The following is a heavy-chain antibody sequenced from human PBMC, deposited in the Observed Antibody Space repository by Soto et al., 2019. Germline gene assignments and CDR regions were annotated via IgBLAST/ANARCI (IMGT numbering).Heavy chain of an antibody. J-gene: IGHJ6*02. D-gene: IGHD3-16*01. CDR3: AKGLRRLLRTQYYYGLDV. CDR1: GFTFSPYA. Sequence: GGSLRLSCGASGFTFSPYAMTWGRQAPGKGLEWVSSISGSGGNTNYADSVKGRFTVSRDNSKRTLSLQMNSLTEEDTAIYYCAKGLRRLLRTQYYYGLDVWGRGTTVTVSS. CDR2: ISGSGGNT. V-gene: IGHV3-23*01.